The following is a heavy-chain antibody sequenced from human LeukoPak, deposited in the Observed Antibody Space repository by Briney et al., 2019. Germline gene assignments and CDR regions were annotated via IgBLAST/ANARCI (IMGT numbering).Heavy chain of an antibody. CDR3: ARAGIFDY. CDR1: GYTFTIYY. Sequence: ASVKVSFKASGYTFTIYYIPWVRQAPGQGLEWMGIINPSGGSTSYAQKFQGRVTMTRDTSTSTVYMELSSLRSEDTAVYYCARAGIFDYWGQGTLVTVSS. CDR2: INPSGGST. V-gene: IGHV1-46*01. J-gene: IGHJ4*02. D-gene: IGHD3-10*01.